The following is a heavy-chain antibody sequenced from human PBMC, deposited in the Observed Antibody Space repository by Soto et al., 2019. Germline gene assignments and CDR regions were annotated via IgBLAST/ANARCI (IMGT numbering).Heavy chain of an antibody. Sequence: EVQLVESGGGLVQPGGSLRLSCAASGFTFSNYWMHWVRQAPGKGPVWVSRINSDGSSTSYADSVKGRFTISRDNAKDTLSLKMNSLRAEDTAVYYCARDRGDYLDCWGQGTLVTVSS. D-gene: IGHD4-17*01. CDR3: ARDRGDYLDC. CDR1: GFTFSNYW. V-gene: IGHV3-74*01. CDR2: INSDGSST. J-gene: IGHJ4*02.